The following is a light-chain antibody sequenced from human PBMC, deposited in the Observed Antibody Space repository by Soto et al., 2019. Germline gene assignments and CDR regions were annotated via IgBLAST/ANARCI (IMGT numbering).Light chain of an antibody. Sequence: QSALTQPPSASGSPGQSVTISCTGTSNDIGGYNYVSWYQQYPGKAPKLLISEVNERPAGVPDRFSGSKSDNTASLTISGLQAEDEADYYCSSYTISNTLPFVFGTGTKLTVL. CDR2: EVN. CDR1: SNDIGGYNY. V-gene: IGLV2-8*01. CDR3: SSYTISNTLPFV. J-gene: IGLJ1*01.